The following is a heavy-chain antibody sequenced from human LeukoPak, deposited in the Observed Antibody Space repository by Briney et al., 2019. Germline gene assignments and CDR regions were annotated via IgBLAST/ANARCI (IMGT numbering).Heavy chain of an antibody. CDR3: ARDRVDTAMVYGGYYYYGMDV. CDR1: GCTLGDYY. V-gene: IGHV3-11*05. CDR2: ISSSSSYT. J-gene: IGHJ6*02. Sequence: GRPLRLCCSAAGCTLGDYYMSWIRQAPGKGLEWVSYISSSSSYTNYADSVKGRFTISRDNAKNSLYLQMNSLRAEDTAVYYCARDRVDTAMVYGGYYYYGMDVWGQGTTVTVSS. D-gene: IGHD5-18*01.